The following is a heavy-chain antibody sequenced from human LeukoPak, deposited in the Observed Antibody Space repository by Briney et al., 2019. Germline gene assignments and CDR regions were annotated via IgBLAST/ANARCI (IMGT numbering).Heavy chain of an antibody. J-gene: IGHJ4*02. CDR2: FDPEDGET. CDR1: GYTLTELS. V-gene: IGHV1-24*01. Sequence: ASVKVSCKVSGYTLTELSMHWVRQAPGKGLEWMGGFDPEDGETIYAQKFQGRVTMTEDTSTDTAYMELSSLRSEDTAVYYCASLWGIAVAGTYYFDYWGQGTLVTVSS. D-gene: IGHD6-19*01. CDR3: ASLWGIAVAGTYYFDY.